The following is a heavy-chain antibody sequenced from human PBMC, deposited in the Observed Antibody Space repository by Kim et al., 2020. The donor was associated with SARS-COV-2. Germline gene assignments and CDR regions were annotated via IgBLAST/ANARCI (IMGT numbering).Heavy chain of an antibody. CDR1: GFTFSRSW. Sequence: GGSLRLSCAASGFTFSRSWMGWVRQSPGKGLEWVANMNHDGSQIYYVDSVRGRFTISRDNAKNSLYLQMTSLRSEDTALYYCARDRETSGSFWGYDAFG. CDR3: ARDRETSGSFWGYDAFG. J-gene: IGHJ3*02. D-gene: IGHD1-26*01. CDR2: MNHDGSQI. V-gene: IGHV3-7*01.